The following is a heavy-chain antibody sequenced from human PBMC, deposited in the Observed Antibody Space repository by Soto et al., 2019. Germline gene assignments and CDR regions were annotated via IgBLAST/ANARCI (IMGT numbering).Heavy chain of an antibody. V-gene: IGHV3-9*01. Sequence: EVQLVESGGRLVQPGKSLRLSCAASGFTFDDYAMHWVRQVPGKGLEWVSGISANGGSIRYGDSVKGRFTISRDNAKNSLFLQMNSLSAEDTALYYCAKSGEPGVGAATSFDYWCQGTLVTVSS. CDR3: AKSGEPGVGAATSFDY. CDR1: GFTFDDYA. CDR2: ISANGGSI. J-gene: IGHJ4*02. D-gene: IGHD2-15*01.